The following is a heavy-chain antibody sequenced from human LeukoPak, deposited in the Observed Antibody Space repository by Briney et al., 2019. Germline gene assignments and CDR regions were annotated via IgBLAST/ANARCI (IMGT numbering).Heavy chain of an antibody. J-gene: IGHJ4*02. CDR3: ARGPYGSGSYRFDY. CDR1: GYTFTSYY. V-gene: IGHV1-18*04. D-gene: IGHD3-10*01. CDR2: ISAYNGNT. Sequence: ASVKVSCKASGYTFTSYYMHWVRQAPGQGLEWMGWISAYNGNTNYAQKLQGRVTMTTDTSTSTAYMELRSLRSDDTAVYYCARGPYGSGSYRFDYWGQGTLVTVSS.